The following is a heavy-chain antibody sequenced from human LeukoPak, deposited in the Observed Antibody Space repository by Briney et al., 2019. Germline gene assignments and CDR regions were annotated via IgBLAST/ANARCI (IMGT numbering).Heavy chain of an antibody. D-gene: IGHD3-10*01. CDR1: GGSFSGYY. J-gene: IGHJ6*02. CDR3: ARENHYGSGSYYRYYYYGMDV. Sequence: SETLSLTCAVYGGSFSGYYWSWIRQPPGKGLEWIGEINHSGSTNYNPSLKSRVTISVDTSKNQFSLKLSSVTAADTAVYYCARENHYGSGSYYRYYYYGMDVWGQGTTVTVSS. V-gene: IGHV4-34*01. CDR2: INHSGST.